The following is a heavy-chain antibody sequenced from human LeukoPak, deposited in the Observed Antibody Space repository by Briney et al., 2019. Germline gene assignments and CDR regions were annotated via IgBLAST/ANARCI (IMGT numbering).Heavy chain of an antibody. CDR2: IYHSGST. J-gene: IGHJ5*02. Sequence: SETLSLTCTVPGGSISSSSYYWGWIRQPPGKGLEWIGSIYHSGSTYYNPSLKSRVTISVDTSKNQFSLKLSSVTAADTAVYYCARANPKGYCSSTSCYAHWFDPWGQGTLVTVSS. CDR1: GGSISSSSYY. D-gene: IGHD2-2*01. CDR3: ARANPKGYCSSTSCYAHWFDP. V-gene: IGHV4-39*07.